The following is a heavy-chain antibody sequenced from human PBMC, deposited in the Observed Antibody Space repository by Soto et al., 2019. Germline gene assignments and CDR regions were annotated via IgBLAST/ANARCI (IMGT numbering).Heavy chain of an antibody. V-gene: IGHV1-46*03. CDR2: INPSAGST. D-gene: IGHD3-22*01. CDR1: GYTFTSYY. Sequence: QVQLLQSGAEVKKPGASVKVSCKASGYTFTSYYMHWVRQAPGQGLEWMGIINPSAGSTSYAQKFQGRVTMTRDTSTSTVYMELSSLRSEDTAVYYCARGWSPTVTSGCPGDWGQGTLVTVSS. J-gene: IGHJ4*02. CDR3: ARGWSPTVTSGCPGD.